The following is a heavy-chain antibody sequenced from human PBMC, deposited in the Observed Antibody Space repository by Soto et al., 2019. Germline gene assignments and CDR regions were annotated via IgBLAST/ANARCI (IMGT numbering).Heavy chain of an antibody. J-gene: IGHJ5*02. CDR2: ISAYNGNT. V-gene: IGHV1-18*04. CDR1: GYTFTSYG. CDR3: ARDSPTLSSTPRP. Sequence: QVQLVQSGAEVKKPGASVKVACKASGYTFTSYGISWVRQAPGQGLEWMGWISAYNGNTNYAQKLQGRVTMTTDTATSTVYMERSSLRSDDTAVYYCARDSPTLSSTPRPWGQGTMVTVSS. D-gene: IGHD2-2*01.